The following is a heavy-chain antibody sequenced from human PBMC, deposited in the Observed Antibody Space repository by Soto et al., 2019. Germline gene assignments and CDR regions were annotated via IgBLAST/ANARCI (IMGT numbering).Heavy chain of an antibody. CDR2: IKQDGSEK. J-gene: IGHJ3*02. CDR3: ARDLQSYITRVRGVIMITNPFDI. CDR1: GFTFSSYW. V-gene: IGHV3-7*01. Sequence: GGSLRLSCAASGFTFSSYWMSWVRQAPGKGLEWVANIKQDGSEKYYVDSVKGRFTISRDNAKNSLYLQMNSLRAEDTAVYYCARDLQSYITRVRGVIMITNPFDIWGQGTMVTVSS. D-gene: IGHD3-10*01.